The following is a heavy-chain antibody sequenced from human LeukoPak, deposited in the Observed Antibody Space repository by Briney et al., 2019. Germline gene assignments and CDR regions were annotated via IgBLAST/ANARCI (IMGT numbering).Heavy chain of an antibody. V-gene: IGHV3-13*01. CDR2: IGTAGDT. Sequence: GGSLRLSCAASGSTFSSYDMHWVRQATGKGLEWVSAIGTAGDTYYPGSVKGRFTISRENAKNSLYLQMNSLRAGDTAVYYCARGLADYYYYYGMDVWGQGTTVTVSS. J-gene: IGHJ6*02. CDR3: ARGLADYYYYYGMDV. CDR1: GSTFSSYD.